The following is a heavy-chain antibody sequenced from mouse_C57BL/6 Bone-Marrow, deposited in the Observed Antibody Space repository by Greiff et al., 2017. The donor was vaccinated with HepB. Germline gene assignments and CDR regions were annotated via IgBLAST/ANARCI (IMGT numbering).Heavy chain of an antibody. CDR3: ARSNYYGSSYYYAIDY. D-gene: IGHD1-1*01. CDR1: GYTFTSYW. V-gene: IGHV1-59*01. CDR2: IDPSDSYT. Sequence: QVQLQQPGAELVRPGTSVKLSCKASGYTFTSYWMHWVKQRPGQGLEWIGVIDPSDSYTNYNQKFKGKATLTVDTSSSTAYMQLSSLTSEDSAVYYCARSNYYGSSYYYAIDYWGQGTSVTVSS. J-gene: IGHJ4*01.